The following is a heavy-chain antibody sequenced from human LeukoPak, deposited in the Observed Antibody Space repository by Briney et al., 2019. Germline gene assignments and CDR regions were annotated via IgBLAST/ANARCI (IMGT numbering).Heavy chain of an antibody. CDR2: IWFDGSKE. V-gene: IGHV3-30*02. D-gene: IGHD3-3*01. J-gene: IGHJ4*02. CDR1: GFTFSSYG. CDR3: AKDFDSRSRPGIDY. Sequence: PGGSLRLSCEASGFTFSSYGMHWVRQAPGKGLEWVAYIWFDGSKEYYVDSVKGRFVISRDNSKNTVYLQMNSLRADDTAVHYCAKDFDSRSRPGIDYWGQRSLVTVSS.